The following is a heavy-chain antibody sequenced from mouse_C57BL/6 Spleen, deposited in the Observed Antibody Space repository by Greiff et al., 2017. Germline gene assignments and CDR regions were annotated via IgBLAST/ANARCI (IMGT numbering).Heavy chain of an antibody. V-gene: IGHV5-9-1*02. D-gene: IGHD2-4*01. J-gene: IGHJ3*01. CDR3: TKERRYDYDGWD. Sequence: EVMLVESGEGLVKPGGSLKLSCAASGFTFSSYAMSWVRQTPEKRLEWVAYISSGGDYIYYADTVKGRFTISRDNARNTLYRQMSSLKSEDTAMYYCTKERRYDYDGWDWGQGTLVTVSA. CDR1: GFTFSSYA. CDR2: ISSGGDYI.